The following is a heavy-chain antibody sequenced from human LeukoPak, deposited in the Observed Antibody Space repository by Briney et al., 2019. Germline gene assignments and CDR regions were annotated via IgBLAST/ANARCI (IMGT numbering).Heavy chain of an antibody. V-gene: IGHV3-30-3*01. CDR1: GFTFSNYA. CDR2: VSYDGSNK. J-gene: IGHJ6*02. CDR3: ARDFQWLRAMDV. D-gene: IGHD6-19*01. Sequence: GGSLRLSCAASGFTFSNYAMHWVRQAPGKGLGWVAVVSYDGSNKYYADSVKGRFTISRDNSKNTLYVQMNSLRVEDTAVYYCARDFQWLRAMDVWGQGTTVTVSS.